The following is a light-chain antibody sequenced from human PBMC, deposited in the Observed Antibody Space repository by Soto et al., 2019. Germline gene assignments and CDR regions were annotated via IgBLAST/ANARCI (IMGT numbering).Light chain of an antibody. Sequence: DIQMTPSPSSLSASVGDRVTITCQASHDISSYLNWYQQKPGKAPKLLIYDASTLETGVPSRLSVSGFVTGFTCTINSQQAEYFATYYCQRYDNLPPRFGGGTRLEIK. CDR2: DAS. V-gene: IGKV1-33*01. CDR1: HDISSY. J-gene: IGKJ5*01. CDR3: QRYDNLPPR.